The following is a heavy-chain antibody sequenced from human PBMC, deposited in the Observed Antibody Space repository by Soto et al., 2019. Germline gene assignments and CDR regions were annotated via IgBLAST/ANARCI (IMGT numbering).Heavy chain of an antibody. CDR3: AREGPPNGAARPDSKRDYYYYGMDV. D-gene: IGHD6-6*01. J-gene: IGHJ6*02. CDR2: INPNSGVK. Sequence: SVKVSCKSCGYTFTGYYMHWVREAPGQGLEFMGWINPNSGVKKYSRRXQGWXTXXXXXXXXXXXVXXXXXXSDDTAVYYCAREGPPNGAARPDSKRDYYYYGMDVWGQGTTVTVSS. CDR1: GYTFTGYY. V-gene: IGHV1-2*04.